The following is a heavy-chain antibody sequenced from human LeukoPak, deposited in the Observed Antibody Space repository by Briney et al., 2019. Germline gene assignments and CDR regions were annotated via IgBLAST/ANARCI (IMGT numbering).Heavy chain of an antibody. CDR3: ARGLVGDY. J-gene: IGHJ4*02. V-gene: IGHV4-34*01. D-gene: IGHD3-10*01. Sequence: SETLSLTCAVYGGSFSGYYWSWIRQPPGKGLEWIGETNHSGSTNYNPSLKSRVTISVDTSKNQFSLKLSSVTAADTAVYYCARGLVGDYWGQGTLVTVSS. CDR2: TNHSGST. CDR1: GGSFSGYY.